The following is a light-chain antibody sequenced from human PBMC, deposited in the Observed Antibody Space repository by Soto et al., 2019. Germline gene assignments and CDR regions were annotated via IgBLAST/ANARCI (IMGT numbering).Light chain of an antibody. CDR1: QSSGNW. Sequence: DVQMTQTPSSLSASVGDRVILTCRASQSSGNWLAWYQQKPGKAPKLLIYKASSLESGVPTRFSGSGSGTVFTLTISSLQPEYFATYYCQQYNSYVFGPGTKVDIK. V-gene: IGKV1-5*03. CDR3: QQYNSYV. J-gene: IGKJ3*01. CDR2: KAS.